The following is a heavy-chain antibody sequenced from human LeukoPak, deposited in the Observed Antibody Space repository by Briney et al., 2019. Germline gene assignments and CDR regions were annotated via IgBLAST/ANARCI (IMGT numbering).Heavy chain of an antibody. CDR1: GGSISSSSYY. D-gene: IGHD5-18*01. J-gene: IGHJ4*02. V-gene: IGHV4-39*07. CDR2: IYYSGST. CDR3: AREGTNVDTAMGGFGY. Sequence: ASETLSLTCTVCGGSISSSSYYWGWIRQPPGKGLEWIGSIYYSGSTYYNPSLKSRVTISVDTSKNQFSLKLSSVTAADTAVYYCAREGTNVDTAMGGFGYWGQGTLVTVSS.